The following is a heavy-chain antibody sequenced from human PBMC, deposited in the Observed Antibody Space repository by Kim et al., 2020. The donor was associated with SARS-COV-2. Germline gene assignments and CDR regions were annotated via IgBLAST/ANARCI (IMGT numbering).Heavy chain of an antibody. D-gene: IGHD3-9*01. CDR3: ARDLLYYDILTGYYGYYYYGMDV. V-gene: IGHV3-30*04. Sequence: GGSLRLSCAASGFTFSSYAMHWVRQAPGKGLEWVAVISYDGSNKYYADSVKGRFTISRDNSKNTLYLQMNSLRAEDTAVYYCARDLLYYDILTGYYGYYYYGMDVWGQGTTVTVSS. CDR2: ISYDGSNK. CDR1: GFTFSSYA. J-gene: IGHJ6*02.